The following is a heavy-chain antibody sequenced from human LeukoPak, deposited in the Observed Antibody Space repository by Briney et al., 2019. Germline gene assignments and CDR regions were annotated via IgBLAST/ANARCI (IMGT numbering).Heavy chain of an antibody. D-gene: IGHD6-19*01. Sequence: GGSLRLSCAASGFTFSSYEMNWVRQAPGKGLEWVSSISSSSSYIYYADSVKGRFTISRDNAKNSLYLQMNSLRAEDTAVYYCARDGYSSGSFDYWGQGTLVTVSS. CDR1: GFTFSSYE. V-gene: IGHV3-21*01. CDR3: ARDGYSSGSFDY. J-gene: IGHJ4*02. CDR2: ISSSSSYI.